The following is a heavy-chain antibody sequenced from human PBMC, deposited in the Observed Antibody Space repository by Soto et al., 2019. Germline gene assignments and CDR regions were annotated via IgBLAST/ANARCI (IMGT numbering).Heavy chain of an antibody. J-gene: IGHJ4*02. V-gene: IGHV4-31*03. D-gene: IGHD4-17*01. CDR1: GGSISSGGYY. Sequence: QVQLQESGPGLVKPSQTLSLTCTVSGGSISSGGYYWSWIRQHPGKGLEWIGYIYYSGSTYYNPPLKSRVTISVDTSKNQFSLKLSSVTAADTAVYYCARDDHDYGDYAFDYWGQGTLVTVSS. CDR2: IYYSGST. CDR3: ARDDHDYGDYAFDY.